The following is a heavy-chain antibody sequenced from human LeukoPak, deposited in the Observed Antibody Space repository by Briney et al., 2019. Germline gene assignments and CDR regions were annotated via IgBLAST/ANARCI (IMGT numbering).Heavy chain of an antibody. CDR3: ATRVGTYFGH. J-gene: IGHJ4*02. V-gene: IGHV3-23*01. D-gene: IGHD2-21*02. Sequence: GGSLRLSCAASGFTFSDYAMSWVRQAPGKGLDWVSAISGSGGTTYYADSVKGRFTVSRDNSKNTLSLQINSQRVEDTAVYYCATRVGTYFGHWGQGTLVTVSS. CDR1: GFTFSDYA. CDR2: ISGSGGTT.